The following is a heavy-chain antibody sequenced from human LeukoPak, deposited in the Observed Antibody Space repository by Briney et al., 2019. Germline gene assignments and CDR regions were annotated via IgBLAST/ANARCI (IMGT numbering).Heavy chain of an antibody. D-gene: IGHD2-2*02. Sequence: SETLSLTCTVSGGSISSYYWSWIRQPAGKGLEWIGRIYTSGSTNYNPSLKSRVIRPVDSSENQFSLKLSSVTAADTAVYYCPSSPPVVPAAIRPGYYYYYMYVWGKGTTVTVSS. CDR1: GGSISSYY. CDR2: IYTSGST. J-gene: IGHJ6*03. V-gene: IGHV4-4*07. CDR3: PSSPPVVPAAIRPGYYYYYMYV.